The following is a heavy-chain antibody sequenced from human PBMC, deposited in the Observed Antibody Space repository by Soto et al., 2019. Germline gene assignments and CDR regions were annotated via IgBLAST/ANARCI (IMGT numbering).Heavy chain of an antibody. V-gene: IGHV3-23*01. CDR1: GFTFISYA. CDR2: IGGSGDNT. CDR3: AKTISGYFWAGDS. J-gene: IGHJ4*02. Sequence: AGGSLRLSCAASGFTFISYAISWVRQAPGKGLEWVSGIGGSGDNTYYADSVRGRFTISRDNSRNTLYLQMNSLRAEDTALYYCAKTISGYFWAGDSWGRGTLVTVSS. D-gene: IGHD5-12*01.